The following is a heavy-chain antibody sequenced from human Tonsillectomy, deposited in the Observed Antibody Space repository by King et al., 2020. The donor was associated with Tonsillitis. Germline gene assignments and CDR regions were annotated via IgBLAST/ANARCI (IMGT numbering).Heavy chain of an antibody. CDR3: ARVLSYYENWSDA. CDR1: GDFINAASFY. J-gene: IGHJ5*01. Sequence: QLQESGPGLVKPSQTLSLTCTVSGDFINAASFYWGWVRQPAGKGLEYIGRIFASGTTHYNPSFQSRVAMSVDTSKNQFSLKLSSVTAADTAVYYFARVLSYYENWSDAGGHGTLVTVSS. CDR2: IFASGTT. V-gene: IGHV4-61*02. D-gene: IGHD3-10*01.